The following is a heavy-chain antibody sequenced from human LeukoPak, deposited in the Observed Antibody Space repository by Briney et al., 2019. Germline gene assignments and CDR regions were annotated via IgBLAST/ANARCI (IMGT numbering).Heavy chain of an antibody. D-gene: IGHD1-26*01. V-gene: IGHV4-61*02. J-gene: IGHJ5*02. CDR2: IYTSGST. CDR3: ARSIIVGATGWFDP. CDR1: GGSISSGSYY. Sequence: SGTLSLTCTVSGGSISSGSYYWSWIRQPAGKGLEWIGRIYTSGSTNYNPSLKSRVTISVDTSKNQFSLKLGSVTAADTAVYYCARSIIVGATGWFDPWGQGTLVTVSS.